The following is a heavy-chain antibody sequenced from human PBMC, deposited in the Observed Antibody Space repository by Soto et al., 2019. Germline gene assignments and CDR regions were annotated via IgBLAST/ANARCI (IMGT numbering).Heavy chain of an antibody. V-gene: IGHV1-18*01. Sequence: GASVKVSFKASGYTFTSYGISWVRQAPGQGLEWMGWISAYNGNTNYAQKLQGRVTMTTDTSTSTAYMELRSLRSDDTAVYYCARLQDIVLVPAANDDFDIWGQGTMVTVS. D-gene: IGHD2-2*01. CDR2: ISAYNGNT. J-gene: IGHJ3*02. CDR3: ARLQDIVLVPAANDDFDI. CDR1: GYTFTSYG.